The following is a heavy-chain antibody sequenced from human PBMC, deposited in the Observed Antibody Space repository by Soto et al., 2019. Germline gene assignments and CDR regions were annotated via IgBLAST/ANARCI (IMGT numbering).Heavy chain of an antibody. CDR1: GDTITSYD. CDR2: MNPNSGNT. J-gene: IGHJ4*02. D-gene: IGHD3-10*01. Sequence: GASVKLSCKASGDTITSYDINWVRQATGQGLEWMGWMNPNSGNTGYAQKFQGRVTMTRDTSTSTVYMELSSLRSEDTAVYYCARDLQHGSGSCLYWGQGTLVTVSS. CDR3: ARDLQHGSGSCLY. V-gene: IGHV1-8*01.